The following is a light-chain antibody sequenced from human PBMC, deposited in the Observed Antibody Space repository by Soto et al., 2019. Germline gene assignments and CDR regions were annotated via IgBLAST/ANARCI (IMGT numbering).Light chain of an antibody. CDR1: SSNIGAGYD. Sequence: QSVLTQPPSVSGAPGQRVTISCTGSSSNIGAGYDVHWYQQLPGTAPKLLIYGNTNRPSGAPDRFSGSKSGTSASLAITGLQAEDEADYYCQSYDSSLIGVVFGGGTKLTVL. CDR3: QSYDSSLIGVV. CDR2: GNT. J-gene: IGLJ2*01. V-gene: IGLV1-40*01.